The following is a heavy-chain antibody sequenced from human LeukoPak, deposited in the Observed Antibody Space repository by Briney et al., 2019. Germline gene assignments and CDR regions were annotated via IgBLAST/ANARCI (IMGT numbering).Heavy chain of an antibody. J-gene: IGHJ4*02. Sequence: GGSLRLSCAASGFTFTDYYMSWIRQAPGKGLEWVSYITNSGTTIYYADSVKGRFTISRDNAKNSLYLQMNSLRAEDTAVYYCARDRGGDTAILDYWGQGTLVTVSS. CDR2: ITNSGTTI. D-gene: IGHD5-18*01. CDR1: GFTFTDYY. V-gene: IGHV3-11*04. CDR3: ARDRGGDTAILDY.